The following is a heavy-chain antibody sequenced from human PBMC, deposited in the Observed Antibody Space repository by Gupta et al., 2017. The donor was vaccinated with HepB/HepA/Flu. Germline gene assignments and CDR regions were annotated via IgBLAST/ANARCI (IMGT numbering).Heavy chain of an antibody. V-gene: IGHV3-49*04. J-gene: IGHJ6*02. D-gene: IGHD2/OR15-2a*01. Sequence: EVQLVESGGGLVQPGRSLRLSCTASGFTFGDYGMSWVRQAPGKGLERVGFIRSRTYGGTTEYAASVKGRFTISRDDSKSIAYLQMNSLKTEDTAVYYCSRVSMMGHYYYGMDVWGQGTTVTVSS. CDR2: IRSRTYGGTT. CDR1: GFTFGDYG. CDR3: SRVSMMGHYYYGMDV.